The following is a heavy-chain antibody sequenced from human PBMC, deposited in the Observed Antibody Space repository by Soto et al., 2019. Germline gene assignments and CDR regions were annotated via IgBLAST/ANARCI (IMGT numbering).Heavy chain of an antibody. J-gene: IGHJ4*02. CDR2: IIPIIGII. Sequence: QVQLVQSGAEVKKPGSSVKVSCTASGGTFSTYTITWVRQAPGQGLEWMGRIIPIIGIINYAQKLQGRVTTTADKFTGTAYMELTRLRSDDTAVYYCAGDPDSHYNDSHAYSYSWGQGTLVTVSS. CDR3: AGDPDSHYNDSHAYSYS. D-gene: IGHD3-22*01. V-gene: IGHV1-69*08. CDR1: GGTFSTYT.